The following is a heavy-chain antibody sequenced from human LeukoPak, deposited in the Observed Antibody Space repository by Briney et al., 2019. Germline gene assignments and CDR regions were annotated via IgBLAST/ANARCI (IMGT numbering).Heavy chain of an antibody. D-gene: IGHD1/OR15-1a*01. Sequence: GASVTVSYKASGYTFTSYYMHWVRQAPGQGREWMGIINPSGGSTSYAQKFQGRVTMTRDTSTSTVYMELSSLRSEDTAVYYCARDMGEQDAFDIWGQGTMVTVSS. V-gene: IGHV1-46*01. CDR2: INPSGGST. CDR3: ARDMGEQDAFDI. J-gene: IGHJ3*02. CDR1: GYTFTSYY.